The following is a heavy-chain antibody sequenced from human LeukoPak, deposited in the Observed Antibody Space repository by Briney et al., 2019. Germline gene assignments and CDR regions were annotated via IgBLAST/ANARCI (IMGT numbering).Heavy chain of an antibody. CDR1: GYTFTGYY. Sequence: ASVKVSCKASGYTFTGYYMHWVRQAPGQGLEWMGWINPNSGGTNYAQKFQGRVTMTRDTSISTAYMELSRLRSDDTAVYYCARDMVVTPRKNWYFDLWGRGTLVTVSS. CDR2: INPNSGGT. D-gene: IGHD4-23*01. CDR3: ARDMVVTPRKNWYFDL. J-gene: IGHJ2*01. V-gene: IGHV1-2*02.